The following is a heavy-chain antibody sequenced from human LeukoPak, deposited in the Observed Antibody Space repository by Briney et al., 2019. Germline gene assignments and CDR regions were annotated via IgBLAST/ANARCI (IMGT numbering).Heavy chain of an antibody. J-gene: IGHJ4*02. CDR2: ISYDGSNK. CDR3: ARELGYSYGYGDY. Sequence: GGSLRLSCAASGFTFSSYAMSWVRQAPGKGLEWVAVISYDGSNKYYADSVKGRFTISRDNSKNTLYLQMNSLRAEDTAVYYCARELGYSYGYGDYWGQGTLVTVSS. CDR1: GFTFSSYA. V-gene: IGHV3-30-3*01. D-gene: IGHD5-18*01.